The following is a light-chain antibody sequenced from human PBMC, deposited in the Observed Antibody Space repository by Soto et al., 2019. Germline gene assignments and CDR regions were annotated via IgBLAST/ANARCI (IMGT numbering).Light chain of an antibody. CDR1: QTVSRY. CDR3: QQRRTWSFLT. V-gene: IGKV3-11*01. CDR2: YAS. J-gene: IGKJ4*01. Sequence: VLTQSPATLSLSPGERATLSCRASQTVSRYLAWYQQKPGQAPRLLISYASNRAAGLPARFSGSGFGTDYTFTISSLVPVYVVIYYLQQRRTWSFLTFAGGTKVVI.